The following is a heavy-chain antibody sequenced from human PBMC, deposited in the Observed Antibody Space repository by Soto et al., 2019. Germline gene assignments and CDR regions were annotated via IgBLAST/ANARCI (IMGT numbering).Heavy chain of an antibody. Sequence: SQTLSLTCAISGDSVSSNSAAWSWIRQSPSRGLEWLGRTYYRSKWYNDYAVSVKSRITINPDTSKNQFSLQLNSVTPEDTAVYYCARDRGGRPKQSSWYGYYYSGMDVWGQGTTVTVSS. CDR3: ARDRGGRPKQSSWYGYYYSGMDV. CDR2: TYYRSKWYN. V-gene: IGHV6-1*01. CDR1: GDSVSSNSAA. D-gene: IGHD6-13*01. J-gene: IGHJ6*02.